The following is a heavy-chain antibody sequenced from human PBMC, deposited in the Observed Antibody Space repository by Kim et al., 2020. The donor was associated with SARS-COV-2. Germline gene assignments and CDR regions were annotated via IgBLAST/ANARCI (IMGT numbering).Heavy chain of an antibody. V-gene: IGHV3-11*01. CDR2: TM. CDR3: ARPYGDYIDY. D-gene: IGHD4-17*01. J-gene: IGHJ4*02. Sequence: TMYYSGSVKGRFTISRDNAKNALYLQMDNLRVDDTAVYYCARPYGDYIDYWGQGTLVTVSS.